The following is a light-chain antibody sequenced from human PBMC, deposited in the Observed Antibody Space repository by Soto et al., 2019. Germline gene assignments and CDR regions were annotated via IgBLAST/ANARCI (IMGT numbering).Light chain of an antibody. Sequence: NFMLTQPHSVSESPGKTVTISCTRSSGSIASNYVQWYQQRPGSSPTTVIYEHTHRPSGVPDRFSGSIDSSSNSASLTISGLKTEDEADYYCQSYDSNSQVFGGGTKLTVL. CDR1: SGSIASNY. V-gene: IGLV6-57*01. J-gene: IGLJ3*02. CDR2: EHT. CDR3: QSYDSNSQV.